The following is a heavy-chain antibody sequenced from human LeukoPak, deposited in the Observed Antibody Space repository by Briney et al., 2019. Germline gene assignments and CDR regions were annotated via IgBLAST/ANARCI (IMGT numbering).Heavy chain of an antibody. CDR2: IYYSGST. D-gene: IGHD3-3*01. Sequence: SETLSLTCTVSGVSISNYYWSWIRQPPGKGLEWIGYIYYSGSTNHNPSLQSRVTISVDTSKNQFSLKLNSVTAADTAVYYCARGGVPGGFYGSFDYWGQGTLVTVSS. CDR3: ARGGVPGGFYGSFDY. V-gene: IGHV4-59*01. J-gene: IGHJ4*02. CDR1: GVSISNYY.